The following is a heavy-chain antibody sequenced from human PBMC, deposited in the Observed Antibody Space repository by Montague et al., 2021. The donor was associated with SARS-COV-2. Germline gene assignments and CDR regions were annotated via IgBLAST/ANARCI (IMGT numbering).Heavy chain of an antibody. Sequence: VKPTQTLTPTCTFSGFSLSTSGMCVSWIRQPPGKALEWLALIDWDDDKYYSTSLKTRLTISKDTSKNQVVLTMTNMDPVDTATYYCARSHYDILTGYYTVFDYWGQGTLVTVSS. V-gene: IGHV2-70*01. J-gene: IGHJ4*02. D-gene: IGHD3-9*01. CDR2: IDWDDDK. CDR3: ARSHYDILTGYYTVFDY. CDR1: GFSLSTSGMC.